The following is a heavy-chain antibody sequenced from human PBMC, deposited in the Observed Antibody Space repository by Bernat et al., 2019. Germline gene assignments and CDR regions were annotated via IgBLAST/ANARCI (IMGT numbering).Heavy chain of an antibody. CDR3: SYSGWNDY. Sequence: EVHLVESGGGLVQPGRSLRLSCTASGFTFGDYAMSWVRQAPGKGLEGVGFIRSKAYGGTTEYAASVKGRFTISRDDSQSIAYLQMNSLKTEDTAVYYCSYSGWNDYWGQGTLVTVSS. J-gene: IGHJ4*02. D-gene: IGHD6-19*01. CDR1: GFTFGDYA. V-gene: IGHV3-49*04. CDR2: IRSKAYGGTT.